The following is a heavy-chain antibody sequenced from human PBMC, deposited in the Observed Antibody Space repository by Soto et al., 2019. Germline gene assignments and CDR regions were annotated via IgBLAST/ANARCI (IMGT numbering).Heavy chain of an antibody. CDR2: ISGSVGST. Sequence: GGSLSLSCAASGFTFSSYAMSWVRQAPGKGLEWVSAISGSVGSTYYADSVKGRFTISRDNSKNTLYLQMNSLRAEDTAVYYCARVGPGSFDYWGQGTLVTVSS. CDR3: ARVGPGSFDY. CDR1: GFTFSSYA. V-gene: IGHV3-23*01. D-gene: IGHD3-10*01. J-gene: IGHJ4*02.